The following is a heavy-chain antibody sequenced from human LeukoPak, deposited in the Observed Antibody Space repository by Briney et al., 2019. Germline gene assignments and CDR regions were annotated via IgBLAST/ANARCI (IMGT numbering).Heavy chain of an antibody. D-gene: IGHD3-22*01. J-gene: IGHJ3*02. V-gene: IGHV4-31*03. CDR2: IYYSGST. Sequence: SETLSLTCTVSGGSISSGGYYWCWIRQHPGKGLEWIGYIYYSGSTYYNPSLKSRVTISVDTSKNQFSLKLSSVTAADTAVYYCARTVRRYDRSGYRVLLDAFDIWGQGTMVTVSS. CDR1: GGSISSGGYY. CDR3: ARTVRRYDRSGYRVLLDAFDI.